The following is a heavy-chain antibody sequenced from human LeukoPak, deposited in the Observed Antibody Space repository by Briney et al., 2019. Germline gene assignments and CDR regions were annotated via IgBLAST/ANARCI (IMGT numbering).Heavy chain of an antibody. Sequence: PSEMLSLSCTVSGGSLSSGVYFWSWIREPPGEGPEWIGCTHYGGRTYYNPSLRSRLTISADTSKNQFSLRLSSVTAADTAVYSCARTYCSGGSCNGLDNWGQGTLVPVSS. V-gene: IGHV4-30-4*08. CDR1: GGSLSSGVYF. D-gene: IGHD2-15*01. CDR3: ARTYCSGGSCNGLDN. J-gene: IGHJ4*02. CDR2: THYGGRT.